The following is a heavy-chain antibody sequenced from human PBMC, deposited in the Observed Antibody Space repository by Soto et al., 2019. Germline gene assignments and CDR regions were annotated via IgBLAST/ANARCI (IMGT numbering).Heavy chain of an antibody. D-gene: IGHD3-16*01. J-gene: IGHJ6*02. V-gene: IGHV1-69*06. Sequence: QVQLVQSGPEVKKPGSSIKVSCKASGGTFSSYAVSWVRQAPGQGVEWLGGIIPVFTTPKYAHKFQGRLTITAYRPTSTTYMELSGLTSDDTAVYYCEGFTTTISDIGVYYDGVDVWGQGTTVTVSS. CDR1: GGTFSSYA. CDR3: EGFTTTISDIGVYYDGVDV. CDR2: IIPVFTTP.